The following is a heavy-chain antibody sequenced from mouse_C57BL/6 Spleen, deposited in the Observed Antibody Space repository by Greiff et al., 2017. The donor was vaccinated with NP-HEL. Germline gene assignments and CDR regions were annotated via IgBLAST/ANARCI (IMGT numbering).Heavy chain of an antibody. CDR3: RRDRYDGLYDFDY. D-gene: IGHD2-3*01. J-gene: IGHJ2*01. CDR1: GFTFSSYS. V-gene: IGHV5-9-1*02. CDR2: ISSCGDFI. Sequence: EVQLMESGEGLVKPGGSLKLSCAASGFTFSSYSMSWVRQTPEKRLEWVAYISSCGDFIYYPDTLNGRFTISLDNARNTLYLQLSRLKSEDTAMYYGRRDRYDGLYDFDYWGQGTTVTVAS.